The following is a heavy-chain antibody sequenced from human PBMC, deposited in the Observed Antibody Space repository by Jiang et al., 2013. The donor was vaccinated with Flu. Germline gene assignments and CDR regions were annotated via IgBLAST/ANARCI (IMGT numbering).Heavy chain of an antibody. V-gene: IGHV5-51*01. Sequence: GAEVKKPGESLKISCRASGFTFSNYWIAWVRQMPGKGLEWMGVIYPDDSDTRYSPSLQGQVTFSADKSINTAYLRWNSLKASDTAIYYCAREGGHQNSLYWYFDVWGRGSLVTVS. J-gene: IGHJ2*01. CDR2: IYPDDSDT. CDR1: GFTFSNYW. CDR3: AREGGHQNSLYWYFDV. D-gene: IGHD4-23*01.